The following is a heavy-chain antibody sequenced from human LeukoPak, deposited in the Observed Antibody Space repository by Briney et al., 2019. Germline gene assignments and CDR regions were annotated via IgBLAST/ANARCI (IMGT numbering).Heavy chain of an antibody. CDR2: IYPADSDI. J-gene: IGHJ4*02. D-gene: IGHD6-25*01. Sequence: GESLKISCRGSGYRFTSYWIGWVRQIPGKGLEWMAIIYPADSDIRYSPSFQGQVTISADKSISTAYLQWSSLKASDTAMYYCARSLTAAAGDYWGQGTLVTVSS. V-gene: IGHV5-51*01. CDR3: ARSLTAAAGDY. CDR1: GYRFTSYW.